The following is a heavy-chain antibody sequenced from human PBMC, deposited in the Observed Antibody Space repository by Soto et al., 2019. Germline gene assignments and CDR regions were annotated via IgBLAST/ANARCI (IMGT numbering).Heavy chain of an antibody. CDR3: ARGAVASFRKCDYYYGMDD. CDR2: IYYSGST. J-gene: IGHJ6*02. CDR1: GGSISSGGYY. D-gene: IGHD6-13*01. Sequence: SETLSLTCTVSGGSISSGGYYWSWIRQHPGKGLEWIGYIYYSGSTYYNPSLKSRVTISVDTSKNQFSLKLSSVTAADTAVYYSARGAVASFRKCDYYYGMDDGGQGTAATVSS. V-gene: IGHV4-31*03.